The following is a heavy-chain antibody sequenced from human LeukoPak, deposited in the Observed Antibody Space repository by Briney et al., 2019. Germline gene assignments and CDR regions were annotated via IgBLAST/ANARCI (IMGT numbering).Heavy chain of an antibody. V-gene: IGHV3-21*06. CDR3: AGAPFCRSGGSCYGY. D-gene: IGHD2-15*01. CDR1: GFTFGGFT. CDR2: ISSSSSYI. J-gene: IGHJ4*02. Sequence: PGGSLRLSCAASGFTFGGFTMNWVRQAPGKGLEWVSSISSSSSYIYYADLVKGRFTISRDNLKSLLYLQMNSLRAEDTAVYYCAGAPFCRSGGSCYGYWGQGTLVTVSS.